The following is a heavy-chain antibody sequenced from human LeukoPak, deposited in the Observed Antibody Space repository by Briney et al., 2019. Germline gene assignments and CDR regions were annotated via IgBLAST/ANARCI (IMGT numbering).Heavy chain of an antibody. V-gene: IGHV5-51*01. D-gene: IGHD1-26*01. J-gene: IGHJ4*02. CDR1: GYRFTDYW. Sequence: GDSLKISRKGSGYRFTDYWNGRVRQMPGKSLYWMGMIYPRDSDTRYSPSFQGQVTISADKSISTVYLQWSSLKASDAAMYYCAIRYSGSYNGYWGQGTLVTVSS. CDR2: IYPRDSDT. CDR3: AIRYSGSYNGY.